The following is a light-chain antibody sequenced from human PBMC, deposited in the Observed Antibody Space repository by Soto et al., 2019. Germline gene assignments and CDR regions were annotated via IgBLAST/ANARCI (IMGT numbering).Light chain of an antibody. CDR3: SSYAGSNNGV. CDR1: SSDVGGYDY. Sequence: QSALTQPPSASGSPGQSVTISCTGTSSDVGGYDYVSWYQHHPGKAPKLMIYEVSKRPSGVPDRFSGSKSGNTASLTVSGLQAEDEADYYCSSYAGSNNGVFGGGTKVTVL. V-gene: IGLV2-8*01. CDR2: EVS. J-gene: IGLJ2*01.